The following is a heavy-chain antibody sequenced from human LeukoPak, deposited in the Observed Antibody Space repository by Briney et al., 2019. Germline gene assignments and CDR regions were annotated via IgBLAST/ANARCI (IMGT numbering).Heavy chain of an antibody. CDR1: GGSISSYD. CDR3: ARDRGYSYFP. J-gene: IGHJ5*02. Sequence: PSETLSLTCTVLGGSISSYDWSWFGKPPGKGLEWMGYIYYSASATYNPSPKSRVTISVDTSKNPFSLRLGAVSAAATPVCITARDRGYSYFPWGQGTLVSVPS. V-gene: IGHV4-59*01. D-gene: IGHD5-18*01. CDR2: IYYSASA.